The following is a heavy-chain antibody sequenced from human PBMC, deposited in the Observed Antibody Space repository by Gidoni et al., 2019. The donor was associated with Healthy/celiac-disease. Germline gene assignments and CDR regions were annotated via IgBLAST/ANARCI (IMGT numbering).Heavy chain of an antibody. CDR3: AKDLGLDTAMGGHYYYYGMDV. CDR2: ISGSGGST. D-gene: IGHD5-18*01. Sequence: GSLRLSCAASGFTFSSHAMSWVRQAPGKGLEWVSAISGSGGSTYYADSVKGRFTISRDNSKNTLYLQMNSLRAEDTAVYYCAKDLGLDTAMGGHYYYYGMDVWGQGTTVTVSS. CDR1: GFTFSSHA. V-gene: IGHV3-23*01. J-gene: IGHJ6*02.